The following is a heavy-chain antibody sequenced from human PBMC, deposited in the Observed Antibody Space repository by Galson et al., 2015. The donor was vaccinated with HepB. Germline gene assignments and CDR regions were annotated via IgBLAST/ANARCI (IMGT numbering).Heavy chain of an antibody. Sequence: SLRLSCAASGFSFSSYAMSWVRQAPGKGLEWVSAITASSGITYYADSVKGRFTISRDNSRNTLFLQLNSLRAEDTAVYYCAKGNYASASSHPLDYWGQGTLVTVSS. CDR1: GFSFSSYA. V-gene: IGHV3-23*01. CDR2: ITASSGIT. D-gene: IGHD3-10*01. J-gene: IGHJ4*01. CDR3: AKGNYASASSHPLDY.